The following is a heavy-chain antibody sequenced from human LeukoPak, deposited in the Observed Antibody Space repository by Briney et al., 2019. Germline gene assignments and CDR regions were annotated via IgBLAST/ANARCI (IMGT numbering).Heavy chain of an antibody. V-gene: IGHV4-4*07. D-gene: IGHD3-10*01. CDR2: IYTSGST. J-gene: IGHJ5*02. Sequence: SETLSLTCTVSGGSISSYYWSWIRQPAGKGLEWIGRIYTSGSTNYNPSLKSRVTMSVDTSKNQFSLKLSSVTAADTAVYYCARDEPPPGYYYGSGSYRNWFDPWGQGTLVTVSS. CDR3: ARDEPPPGYYYGSGSYRNWFDP. CDR1: GGSISSYY.